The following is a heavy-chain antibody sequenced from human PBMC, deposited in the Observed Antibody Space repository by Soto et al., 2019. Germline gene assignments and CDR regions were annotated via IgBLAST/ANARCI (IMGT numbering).Heavy chain of an antibody. CDR3: ARSIAAAGSDYYYYYYGMDV. CDR2: IYHSGST. J-gene: IGHJ6*02. V-gene: IGHV4-4*02. D-gene: IGHD6-13*01. CDR1: GGSISSSNW. Sequence: QVQLQESGPGLVKPSGTLSLTCAVSGGSISSSNWWSWVRQPPGKGLEWIGEIYHSGSTNYNPSLKSRVTISVDQSKNQFSLKLSSVTAADTAVYYCARSIAAAGSDYYYYYYGMDVWGQGTTVTVSS.